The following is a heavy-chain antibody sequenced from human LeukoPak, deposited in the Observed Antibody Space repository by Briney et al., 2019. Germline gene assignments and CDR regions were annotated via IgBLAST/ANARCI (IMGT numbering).Heavy chain of an antibody. J-gene: IGHJ4*02. D-gene: IGHD3-22*01. V-gene: IGHV1-69*01. CDR3: ARMHPNSSGYLYHFDY. CDR1: GGTFSSYA. CDR2: IIPIFGTA. Sequence: SVKVSCKASGGTFSSYAISWVRQAPGQGLEWMGGIIPIFGTANYAQKFQGRVTITADESTSTAYMELSSLRSEDTAVYYCARMHPNSSGYLYHFDYWGQGTLVTVSS.